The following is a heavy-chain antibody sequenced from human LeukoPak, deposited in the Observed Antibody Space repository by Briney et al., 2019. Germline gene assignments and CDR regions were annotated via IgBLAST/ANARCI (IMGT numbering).Heavy chain of an antibody. Sequence: SETLSLTCTVSGGSISSSSYYWGWIRQPPGKGLEWIGSIHYSGSTYYNPSLRSRVTTSVDTSKNQFSLKLSSVTAADTAVYYCARFIVGATSGYYFDYWGQGTPVTVPS. D-gene: IGHD1-26*01. V-gene: IGHV4-39*07. CDR3: ARFIVGATSGYYFDY. CDR2: IHYSGST. J-gene: IGHJ4*02. CDR1: GGSISSSSYY.